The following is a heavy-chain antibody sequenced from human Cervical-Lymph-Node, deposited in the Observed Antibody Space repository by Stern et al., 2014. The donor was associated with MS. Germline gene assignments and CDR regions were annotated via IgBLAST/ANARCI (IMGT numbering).Heavy chain of an antibody. D-gene: IGHD3-3*01. CDR3: ASGAMGDFWSGYSYFDY. Sequence: VQLEESGSELKKPGASVKVSCKASGYTFTSYAMNWVRQAPGQGLEWMGWINTNTGNPTYAQGCTGRFVISLDTSVSTAYLQISSLKAEDTAVYYCASGAMGDFWSGYSYFDYWGQGTLVTVSS. CDR2: INTNTGNP. J-gene: IGHJ4*02. V-gene: IGHV7-4-1*02. CDR1: GYTFTSYA.